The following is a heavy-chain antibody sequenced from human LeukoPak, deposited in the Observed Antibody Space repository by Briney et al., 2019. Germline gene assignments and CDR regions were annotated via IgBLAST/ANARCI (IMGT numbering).Heavy chain of an antibody. CDR1: GFTFSNAW. V-gene: IGHV3-15*01. D-gene: IGHD2/OR15-2a*01. CDR3: SRMSPDY. Sequence: GGSLRLSCAPSGFTFSNAWMTWVRQAPGKGLEWVGRTKSKTDGETTDYAAPVKGRFTISRDDSRNTLYLQMNSLRAEDTAVYYCSRMSPDYWGQGTLVTVSS. CDR2: TKSKTDGETT. J-gene: IGHJ4*02.